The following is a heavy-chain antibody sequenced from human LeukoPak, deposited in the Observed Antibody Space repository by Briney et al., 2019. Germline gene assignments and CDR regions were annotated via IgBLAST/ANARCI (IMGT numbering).Heavy chain of an antibody. V-gene: IGHV3-9*01. D-gene: IGHD1-1*01. CDR3: AKVTERYHYYYYGMDV. Sequence: GGSLRLSCAACGFTFDGYAMHWVRQAPGKGLEWVSGISWNSGSIGYADSVKGRFTISRDNAKNSLYLQMNSLRAEDTALYYCAKVTERYHYYYYGMDVWGQGTTVTVSS. CDR2: ISWNSGSI. CDR1: GFTFDGYA. J-gene: IGHJ6*02.